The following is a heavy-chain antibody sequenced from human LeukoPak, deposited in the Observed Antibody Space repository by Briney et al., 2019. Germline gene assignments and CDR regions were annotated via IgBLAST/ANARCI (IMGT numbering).Heavy chain of an antibody. J-gene: IGHJ3*02. V-gene: IGHV1-2*02. CDR1: GYTFTGYY. CDR3: ARDRDYGPRRPDDAFDI. Sequence: ASVKVSCKASGYTFTGYYMHWVRQPPGQGLEWMGWINPNSGGTNNAQKFQGRVTMTRDTSTSTAYMELSRLRSDDTAVYYCARDRDYGPRRPDDAFDIWGQGTMVTVSS. CDR2: INPNSGGT. D-gene: IGHD3-16*01.